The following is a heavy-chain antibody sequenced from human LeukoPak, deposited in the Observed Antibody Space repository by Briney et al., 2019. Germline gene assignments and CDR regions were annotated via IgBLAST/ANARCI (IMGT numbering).Heavy chain of an antibody. Sequence: PGGSLRLSCAASGFIFGGYWMHWIRQAPGEGLVWVSRISSDGGDTNYADSVKGRFTISRDNAKNTLFLQMNSLRVEDTAVYYCGLIGGYAGYWGQGTPVTVSS. CDR3: GLIGGYAGY. D-gene: IGHD5-12*01. V-gene: IGHV3-74*01. CDR1: GFIFGGYW. J-gene: IGHJ4*02. CDR2: ISSDGGDT.